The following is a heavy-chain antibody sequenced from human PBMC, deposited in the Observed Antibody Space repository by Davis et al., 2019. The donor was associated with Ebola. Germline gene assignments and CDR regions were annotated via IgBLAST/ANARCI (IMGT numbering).Heavy chain of an antibody. Sequence: GESLKISCAASGFTFESYSMNWVRQAPGKGLQWVSSITPSSGTIYYADAVRGRFTISRDNAKNSLYLQMNSLRAEDTAVYYCARDHYDSLTGYYSYFDYWGQGTLVTVSS. CDR2: ITPSSGTI. CDR3: ARDHYDSLTGYYSYFDY. CDR1: GFTFESYS. V-gene: IGHV3-21*01. J-gene: IGHJ4*02. D-gene: IGHD3-9*01.